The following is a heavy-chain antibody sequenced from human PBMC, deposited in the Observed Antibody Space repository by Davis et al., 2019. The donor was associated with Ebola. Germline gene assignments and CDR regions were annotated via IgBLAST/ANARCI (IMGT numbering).Heavy chain of an antibody. D-gene: IGHD3-3*01. CDR1: GYTFTSYA. Sequence: ASVKVSCKASGYTFTSYAMHWVRQAPGQRLEWMGWINAGNGNTKYSQKFQGRVTITRDTSASTAYMELSSLRSEDTAVYYCARAYYDFWSGHSHFDYWGQGTLVTVSS. J-gene: IGHJ4*02. CDR3: ARAYYDFWSGHSHFDY. CDR2: INAGNGNT. V-gene: IGHV1-3*01.